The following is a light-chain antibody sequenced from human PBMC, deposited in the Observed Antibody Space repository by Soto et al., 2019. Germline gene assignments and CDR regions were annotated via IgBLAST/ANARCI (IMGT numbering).Light chain of an antibody. CDR3: QQYNSYSLT. CDR1: QSISSW. J-gene: IGKJ1*01. V-gene: IGKV1-5*01. CDR2: DAS. Sequence: DIQMTQSPSTLSAPVGDRVTITYRASQSISSWLAWYQQKPGKAPKLLIYDASSLESGVPSRFSGSGSGTEFTLTISSLQPDDFATYYCQQYNSYSLTFGQGTKVDI.